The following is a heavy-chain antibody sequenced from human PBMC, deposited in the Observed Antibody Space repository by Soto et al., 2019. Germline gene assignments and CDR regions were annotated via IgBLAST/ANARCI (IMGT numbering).Heavy chain of an antibody. CDR2: ISFDGNNK. Sequence: QVQLVESGGGVVQPGRSLRLSCAASGFIFSAYSLHWVRQAPGKGLEWVAVISFDGNNKYYADSVKGRFSISRDDSNNTLHLQMNRLSANDTAVYYCARGGIQAAPIWGQGTLVTVSS. CDR1: GFIFSAYS. CDR3: ARGGIQAAPI. J-gene: IGHJ4*02. V-gene: IGHV3-30-3*01. D-gene: IGHD6-6*01.